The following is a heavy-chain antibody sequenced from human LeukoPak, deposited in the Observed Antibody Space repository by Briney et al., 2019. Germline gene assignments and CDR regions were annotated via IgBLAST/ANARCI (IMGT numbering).Heavy chain of an antibody. D-gene: IGHD4-11*01. CDR1: GFTFSSYA. CDR2: ISGSGSST. J-gene: IGHJ6*03. Sequence: PGGSLRLSCAASGFTFSSYAMSWVRQAPGKGLEWVSAISGSGSSTFYADSVKGRFTISRDNSKNTLYLQMNSLRAEDTAVYYCAKASDYTYYYYYYMDVWGKGTTVTVSS. CDR3: AKASDYTYYYYYYMDV. V-gene: IGHV3-23*01.